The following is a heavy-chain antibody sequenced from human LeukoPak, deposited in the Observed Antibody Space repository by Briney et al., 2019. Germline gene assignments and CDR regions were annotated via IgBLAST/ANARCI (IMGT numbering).Heavy chain of an antibody. D-gene: IGHD3-22*01. CDR3: ARDLSYESSGYAYYFDS. J-gene: IGHJ4*02. V-gene: IGHV3-21*01. CDR2: ISSSSSYI. Sequence: PGGSLRLSCAASGFTFSTYSMNWVRQAPGKGLERVSSISSSSSYIYYAHPVEGRFTISRDNAKNSLYLQMNSLRVEDTAVYYCARDLSYESSGYAYYFDSWGQGTLVTVSS. CDR1: GFTFSTYS.